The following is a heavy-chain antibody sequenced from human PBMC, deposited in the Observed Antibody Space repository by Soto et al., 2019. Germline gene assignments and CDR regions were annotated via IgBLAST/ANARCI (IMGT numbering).Heavy chain of an antibody. V-gene: IGHV1-18*01. CDR3: PRDLNGDYGFRYWYFDL. CDR1: GYTFTSYG. CDR2: ISAYNGNT. D-gene: IGHD4-17*01. Sequence: QVQLVQSGAEVKKPGASVKVSCKASGYTFTSYGISWVRQAPGQGLEWMGWISAYNGNTNYAQKLQGRVTMTIDTATSTAYMELRRLRSYDTAVDYCPRDLNGDYGFRYWYFDLWGRGTLVTVSS. J-gene: IGHJ2*01.